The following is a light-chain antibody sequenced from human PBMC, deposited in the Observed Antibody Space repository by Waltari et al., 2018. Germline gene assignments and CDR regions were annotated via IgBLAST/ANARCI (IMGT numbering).Light chain of an antibody. CDR2: DGS. CDR1: SSDVCSYNY. J-gene: IGLJ2*01. Sequence: QSALTQPDSVSGSPGQSLTISCTGPSSDVCSYNYVSWYQQLPGKAPKTIIYDGSKRPSGVSNRFSGSKSGNTASLTISGLQAEDEADYYCSSYTSSVLFGGGTKLTVL. CDR3: SSYTSSVL. V-gene: IGLV2-14*03.